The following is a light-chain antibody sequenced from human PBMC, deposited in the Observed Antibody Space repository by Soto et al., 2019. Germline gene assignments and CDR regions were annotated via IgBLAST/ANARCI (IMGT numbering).Light chain of an antibody. CDR2: EVT. CDR1: SSDVGAYNY. J-gene: IGLJ2*01. CDR3: NSYSGSNNLV. Sequence: QSALTQPPSASGSPGQSVTISCTGTSSDVGAYNYVSWYQQHPGEVPKLLMYEVTQRPSGVPDRFSGSKSGNTASLTVSGLQAEDEADYYCNSYSGSNNLVFGRGTKVTVL. V-gene: IGLV2-8*01.